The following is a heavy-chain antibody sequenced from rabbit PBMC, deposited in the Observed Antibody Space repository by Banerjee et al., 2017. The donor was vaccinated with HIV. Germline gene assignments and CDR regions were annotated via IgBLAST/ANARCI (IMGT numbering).Heavy chain of an antibody. V-gene: IGHV1S47*01. CDR3: ARGSAYAGAGYAL. CDR2: IYAGDGST. J-gene: IGHJ6*01. Sequence: QQQLEESGGGLVKPEGSLTLTCKASGFDFSSNAMCWFRQAPGKGPEWIACIYAGDGSTDYASWVNGRFTIASDNAQNTVDLQMTSLTGADTATYFCARGSAYAGAGYALWGQGTLVTVS. CDR1: GFDFSSNA. D-gene: IGHD4-2*01.